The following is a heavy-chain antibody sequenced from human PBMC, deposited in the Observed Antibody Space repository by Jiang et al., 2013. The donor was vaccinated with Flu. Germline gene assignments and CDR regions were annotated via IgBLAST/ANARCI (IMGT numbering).Heavy chain of an antibody. CDR1: GGSIRNSY. J-gene: IGHJ4*02. V-gene: IGHV4-59*01. D-gene: IGHD2-8*01. CDR3: GRYYCPNDVCSHFDY. CDR2: IHSSGST. Sequence: GPGLVKSSETLSLTCSVSGGSIRNSYWSWIRQPPGKGLEWIGYIHSSGSTNSNSSLKSRVTISVDTSKNQFSLKLTSVTAADTAVYFCGRYYCPNDVCSHFDYWGQGTLVTVSS.